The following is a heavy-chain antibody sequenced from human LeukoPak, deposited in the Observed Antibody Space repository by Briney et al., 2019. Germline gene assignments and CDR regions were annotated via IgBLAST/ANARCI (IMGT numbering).Heavy chain of an antibody. J-gene: IGHJ2*01. V-gene: IGHV4-59*01. CDR1: GGSISSYY. CDR2: IYYSGST. D-gene: IGHD4-17*01. CDR3: ARVRRGDYGDYWYFDL. Sequence: PSETLSLTCTVSGGSISSYYWSWIRQPPGKGLEWIGYIYYSGSTNYNPSLKSRVTISVDTSKNQFSLKLSSVTAADTAVYYCARVRRGDYGDYWYFDLWAGAPWSLSPQ.